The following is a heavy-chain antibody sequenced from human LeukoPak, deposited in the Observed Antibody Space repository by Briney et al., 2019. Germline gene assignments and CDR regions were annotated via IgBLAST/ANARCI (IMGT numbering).Heavy chain of an antibody. D-gene: IGHD6-13*01. Sequence: SVKVSCKASGGTFNSYAISWVRQAPGQGLEWMGGIIPIFGTANYAQKVQGRVTITTDESTTTAYMELSSLRSEDTAVYYCARDRQQLLEYYFDYWGQGTLVTVSS. CDR2: IIPIFGTA. V-gene: IGHV1-69*05. CDR3: ARDRQQLLEYYFDY. J-gene: IGHJ4*02. CDR1: GGTFNSYA.